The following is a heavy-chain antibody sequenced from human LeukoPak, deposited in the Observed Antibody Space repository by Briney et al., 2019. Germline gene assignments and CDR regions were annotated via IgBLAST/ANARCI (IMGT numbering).Heavy chain of an antibody. J-gene: IGHJ4*02. CDR1: GFTFSSYW. D-gene: IGHD5-24*01. CDR3: AKEGRSLQTY. Sequence: GGSLRLSCAASGFTFSSYWMSWVRQAPGKGLEWVANIKQDGSGKYYVDSVKGRFTISRDNAKNSLYLQMNSLRVEDTAVYYCAKEGRSLQTYWGQGTLVTVSS. V-gene: IGHV3-7*03. CDR2: IKQDGSGK.